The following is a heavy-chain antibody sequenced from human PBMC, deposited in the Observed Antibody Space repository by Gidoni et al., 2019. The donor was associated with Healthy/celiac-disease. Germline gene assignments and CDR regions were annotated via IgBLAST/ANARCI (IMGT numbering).Heavy chain of an antibody. J-gene: IGHJ4*02. D-gene: IGHD6-6*01. Sequence: VRLVESGGGAVHPGRFLRLSCAASGFTFSSYGMHWVRQAPGKGLEWVAVIWYDGSNNYYADSVKGRFTISRDNSKNTLYLQMNSLRAEDTAVYYCARDREYSSSSGDDYWGQGTLVTVSS. CDR2: IWYDGSNN. CDR3: ARDREYSSSSGDDY. CDR1: GFTFSSYG. V-gene: IGHV3-33*01.